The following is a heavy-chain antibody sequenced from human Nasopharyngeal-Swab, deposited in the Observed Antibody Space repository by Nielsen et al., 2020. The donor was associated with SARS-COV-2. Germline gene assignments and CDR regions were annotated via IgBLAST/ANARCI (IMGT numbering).Heavy chain of an antibody. CDR3: ARGLFSGSYFGY. CDR2: IKQDGSEK. J-gene: IGHJ4*02. V-gene: IGHV3-7*03. CDR1: GFTFSSYW. D-gene: IGHD1-26*01. Sequence: GESLKISCAASGFTFSSYWMSWVRQAPGKGLEWVANIKQDGSEKYYVDSVKGRFTISRDNAKNSPYLQMNSLRAEDTAVYYCARGLFSGSYFGYWGQGTLVTVSS.